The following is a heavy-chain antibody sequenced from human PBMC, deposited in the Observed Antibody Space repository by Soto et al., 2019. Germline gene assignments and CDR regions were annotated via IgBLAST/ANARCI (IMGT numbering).Heavy chain of an antibody. J-gene: IGHJ5*02. D-gene: IGHD6-19*01. CDR3: ARDMYSSDYFVKWFEP. V-gene: IGHV3-30-3*01. CDR2: ISHDGINK. Sequence: QVRLVESGGGMVQPGRSLRLSCTASGFSFSSYAMYWFRQPPGKRLEWVAVISHDGINKHYADSVKGRVTVSRDNSSHSLDLQLNSLRGEDTAMYYCARDMYSSDYFVKWFEPWGQGTLVTVSS. CDR1: GFSFSSYA.